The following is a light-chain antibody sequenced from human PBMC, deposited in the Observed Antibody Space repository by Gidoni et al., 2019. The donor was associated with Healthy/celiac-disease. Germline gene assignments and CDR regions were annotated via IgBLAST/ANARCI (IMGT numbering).Light chain of an antibody. CDR1: NIGSKS. J-gene: IGLJ2*01. CDR2: YDS. V-gene: IGLV3-21*04. CDR3: QVWDSSSDHVV. Sequence: SDVLTQPHSVSVAPENKARITCGGNNIGSKSVHWYQQKPGQAPVLVIYYDSDRPSGHPERFSGSNSGNTATLTISRVEAGDEADYYCQVWDSSSDHVVFGGGTKLTVL.